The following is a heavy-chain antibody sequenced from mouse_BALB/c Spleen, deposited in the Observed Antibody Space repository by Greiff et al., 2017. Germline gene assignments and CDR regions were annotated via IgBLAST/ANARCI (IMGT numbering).Heavy chain of an antibody. CDR2: ISDGGSYT. D-gene: IGHD2-4*01. CDR3: ARDRGITTDYYAMDY. J-gene: IGHJ4*01. Sequence: EVMLVESGGGLVKPGGSLKLSCAASGFTFSDYYMYWVRQTPEKRLEWVATISDGGSYTYYPDSVKGRFTISRDNAKNNLYLQMSSLKSEDTAMYYCARDRGITTDYYAMDYWGQGTSVTVSS. V-gene: IGHV5-4*02. CDR1: GFTFSDYY.